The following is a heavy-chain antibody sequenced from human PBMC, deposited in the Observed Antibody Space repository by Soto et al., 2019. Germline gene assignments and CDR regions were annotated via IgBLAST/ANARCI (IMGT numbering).Heavy chain of an antibody. CDR2: INPNSGGT. Sequence: GASVKVSCKASGYTFTGYYMHWVLQAPGQGLEWMGWINPNSGGTNYAQKFQGWVTMTRDTSISTAYMELSRLRSDDTAVYYCARETRGWLSHHGMDVWGQGTTVTVSS. CDR3: ARETRGWLSHHGMDV. D-gene: IGHD3-22*01. V-gene: IGHV1-2*04. J-gene: IGHJ6*02. CDR1: GYTFTGYY.